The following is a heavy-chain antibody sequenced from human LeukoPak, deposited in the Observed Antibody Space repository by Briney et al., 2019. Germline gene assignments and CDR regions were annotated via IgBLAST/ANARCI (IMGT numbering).Heavy chain of an antibody. D-gene: IGHD6-13*01. V-gene: IGHV3-64D*06. J-gene: IGHJ4*02. CDR3: VKDLYKGDSSSWYYLHY. CDR1: GFIISNYA. Sequence: GGSLRLSCSASGFIISNYAMHWVRQAPGKGLEYVSAISANGGRTYYADSVKGRFTTSRDNSKNTLYLQMSSLRAEDTAIYHCVKDLYKGDSSSWYYLHYWGQGTLVTVSS. CDR2: ISANGGRT.